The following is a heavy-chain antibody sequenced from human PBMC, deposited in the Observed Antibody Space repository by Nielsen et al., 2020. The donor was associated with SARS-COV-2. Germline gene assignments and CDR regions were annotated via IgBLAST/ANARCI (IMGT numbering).Heavy chain of an antibody. V-gene: IGHV3-30*18. D-gene: IGHD2-2*01. Sequence: GGSLRLSCAASGFTFSSYGMHWVRQAPGKGLEWVAVISYDGSNKYYADSVKGRFTISRDNSKNTLYLQMNSLRAEDTAVYYCAKDSLRYCSSTSCYQPDYWGQGTLVTVSS. CDR3: AKDSLRYCSSTSCYQPDY. CDR1: GFTFSSYG. J-gene: IGHJ4*02. CDR2: ISYDGSNK.